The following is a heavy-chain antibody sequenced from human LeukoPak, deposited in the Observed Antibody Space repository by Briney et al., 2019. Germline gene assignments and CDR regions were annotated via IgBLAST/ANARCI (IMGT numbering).Heavy chain of an antibody. J-gene: IGHJ4*02. V-gene: IGHV4-59*08. CDR3: ARRRKGFDY. CDR1: GASISSYS. Sequence: SETLSLTCTVSGASISSYSWGWIRQPPGKGLEWIGYFSYTGSTNYNPSLRSRVTISLDTSKNQFSLKLSSVTAADTAVYYCARRRKGFDYWGQGTLVTVSS. CDR2: FSYTGST.